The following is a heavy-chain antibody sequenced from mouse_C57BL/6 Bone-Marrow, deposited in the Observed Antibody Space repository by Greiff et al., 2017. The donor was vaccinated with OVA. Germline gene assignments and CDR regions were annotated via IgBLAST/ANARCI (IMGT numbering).Heavy chain of an antibody. V-gene: IGHV1-80*01. CDR2: IYPGDGDT. D-gene: IGHD1-1*01. CDR1: GYAFSSYW. J-gene: IGHJ4*01. Sequence: QVQLQQSGAELVKPGASVKISCKASGYAFSSYWMNWVKQRPGKGLEWIGQIYPGDGDTNYNGKFKGKATLTADKSSSTAYMQLSSLTSEDSAVYFCAMRVVAPFYAMDYWGQGTSVTVSS. CDR3: AMRVVAPFYAMDY.